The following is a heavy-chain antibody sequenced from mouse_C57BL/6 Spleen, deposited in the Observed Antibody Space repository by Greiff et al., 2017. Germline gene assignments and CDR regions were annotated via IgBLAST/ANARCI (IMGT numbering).Heavy chain of an antibody. J-gene: IGHJ4*01. D-gene: IGHD1-1*01. Sequence: QVQLQQSGTELVKPGASVKLSCKASGYTFTSYWMHWVKQRPGQGLEWIGNINPSNGGTNYNEKFKSKATLTVDKSSSTAYMQLSSLTSEDSAVYYCAFYYYGSRAYYAMDYWGQGTSVTVSS. V-gene: IGHV1-53*01. CDR1: GYTFTSYW. CDR3: AFYYYGSRAYYAMDY. CDR2: INPSNGGT.